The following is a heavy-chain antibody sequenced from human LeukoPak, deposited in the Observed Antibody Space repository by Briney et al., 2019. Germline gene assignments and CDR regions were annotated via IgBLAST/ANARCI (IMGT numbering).Heavy chain of an antibody. D-gene: IGHD4-17*01. J-gene: IGHJ3*02. V-gene: IGHV4-39*07. CDR3: ARGWGMTTVTLSAFDI. Sequence: SETLSLTCTVSGGSISSSSYYWGWIRQPPGKGLEWIGSIYYSGSTYYDPSLKSRVTISVDRSKNQFSLKLSSVTAADTAVYYCARGWGMTTVTLSAFDIWGQGTMVTVSS. CDR1: GGSISSSSYY. CDR2: IYYSGST.